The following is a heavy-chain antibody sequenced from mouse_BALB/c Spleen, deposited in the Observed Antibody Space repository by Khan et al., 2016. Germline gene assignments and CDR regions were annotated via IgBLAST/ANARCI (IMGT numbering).Heavy chain of an antibody. J-gene: IGHJ3*01. V-gene: IGHV1-66*01. CDR2: IFPGSGNT. D-gene: IGHD2-2*01. CDR3: ASHYYGYDTFAY. CDR1: GYSFTSYY. Sequence: QVQLQQSGPELVKPGTSVKISCKASGYSFTSYYIHWVNQRPGQGLEWIGWIFPGSGNTKYNEKFKGKASLTADTSSSTAYMQLSSLTSEDSAVYFCASHYYGYDTFAYWGQGTLVTVSA.